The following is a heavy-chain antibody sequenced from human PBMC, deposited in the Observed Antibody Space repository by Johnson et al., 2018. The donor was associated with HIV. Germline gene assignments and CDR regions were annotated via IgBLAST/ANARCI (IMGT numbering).Heavy chain of an antibody. Sequence: VQLVESGGALVQPGGSLRLSCAASGFTVSSNSMTWVRQAPGKGLEWVSLIYRGGSTYYADSVKGRFIISRDNSKNTRYLQMNSLRAEDTAVYYCARDLRWSYDAFDIWGQGTMVTVSS. V-gene: IGHV3-66*02. D-gene: IGHD5-24*01. J-gene: IGHJ3*02. CDR2: IYRGGST. CDR1: GFTVSSNS. CDR3: ARDLRWSYDAFDI.